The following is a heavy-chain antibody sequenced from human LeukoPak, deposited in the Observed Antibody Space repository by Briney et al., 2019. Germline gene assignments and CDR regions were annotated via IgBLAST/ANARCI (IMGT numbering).Heavy chain of an antibody. Sequence: ASVKVSCKASGYTFTSYGISWVRQAPGQGLEWMGWISAYNGNTNYAQKLQGRVTMTRDTSTSTVYMELSSLRSEDTAVYYCARVLAAAGNEGFDYWGQGTLVTVSS. V-gene: IGHV1-18*01. D-gene: IGHD6-13*01. CDR2: ISAYNGNT. CDR3: ARVLAAAGNEGFDY. J-gene: IGHJ4*02. CDR1: GYTFTSYG.